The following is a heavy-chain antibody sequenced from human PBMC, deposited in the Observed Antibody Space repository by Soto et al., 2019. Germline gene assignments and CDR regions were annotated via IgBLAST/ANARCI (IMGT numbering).Heavy chain of an antibody. J-gene: IGHJ4*02. D-gene: IGHD5-12*01. CDR1: GASINHNY. V-gene: IGHV4-59*01. Sequence: PSETLFLTCSVSGASINHNYWSWIRQSPGRGLEWIGFVYYTGTTTTKYNPSLQSRVAMSVDSPKNQFSLKLTSMTAADTAFYYCAKYRRTAAEGYRLDFWGPGPLVTVSS. CDR2: VYYTGTT. CDR3: AKYRRTAAEGYRLDF.